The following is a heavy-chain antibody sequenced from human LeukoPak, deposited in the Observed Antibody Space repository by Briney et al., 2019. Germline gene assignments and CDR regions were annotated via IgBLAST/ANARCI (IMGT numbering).Heavy chain of an antibody. Sequence: GASVKVSCKASGYTFTSYAIHWVRQAPGQRPEWMGRLYAGNGNTEYSKRFQGRVTITRDTSASTAYMELSSLRSEDTAVYYCASGSVSAADPQKAYYYGMDVWGQGTTVTVSS. CDR2: LYAGNGNT. J-gene: IGHJ6*02. V-gene: IGHV1-3*01. CDR3: ASGSVSAADPQKAYYYGMDV. D-gene: IGHD2-15*01. CDR1: GYTFTSYA.